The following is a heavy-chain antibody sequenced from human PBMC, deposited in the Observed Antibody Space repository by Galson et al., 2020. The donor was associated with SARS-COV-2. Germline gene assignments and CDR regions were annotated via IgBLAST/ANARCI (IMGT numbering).Heavy chain of an antibody. CDR3: ARDRIEHPPDGDYGERYYYYYYGMDV. Sequence: SETLSLTCSVSGYSISSGYYWGWIRQPPGKGLEWIGSIYHSGSTYYNPSLKSRVTISVDTSKNQFSLKLRSVTAAETPVYYCARDRIEHPPDGDYGERYYYYYYGMDVWGQGTTVTVSS. D-gene: IGHD4-17*01. J-gene: IGHJ6*02. CDR1: GYSISSGYY. CDR2: IYHSGST. V-gene: IGHV4-38-2*02.